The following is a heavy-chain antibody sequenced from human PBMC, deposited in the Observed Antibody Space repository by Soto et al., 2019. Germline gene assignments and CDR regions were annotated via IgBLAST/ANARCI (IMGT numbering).Heavy chain of an antibody. J-gene: IGHJ5*02. CDR3: ARDASFYSGSYHRWFDP. D-gene: IGHD1-26*01. CDR1: GFSFSSYG. V-gene: IGHV3-33*01. Sequence: PXVCLRLSCAACGFSFSSYGMHWVRQAPGKGLEWVAVIWYDGSNKYYADSVKGRFTISRDNSKNTLYLQMNSLRAEDTAVYYCARDASFYSGSYHRWFDPWGQRTLVTVSS. CDR2: IWYDGSNK.